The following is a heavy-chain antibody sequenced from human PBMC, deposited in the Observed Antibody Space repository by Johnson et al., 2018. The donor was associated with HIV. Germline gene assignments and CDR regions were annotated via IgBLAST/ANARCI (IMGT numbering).Heavy chain of an antibody. D-gene: IGHD3-16*02. Sequence: MLLVESGGGLVQPGGSLRLSCAASGFTFSSYWMSWVRPAPGKGLEWVANIKQDGSEKYYVDSVKGRFTISRDNAKNSLYLQMNSLRAEATAVYYWARARYDFGLGSYRFDAFDIWGQGTMVTVSS. CDR2: IKQDGSEK. J-gene: IGHJ3*02. CDR1: GFTFSSYW. V-gene: IGHV3-7*01. CDR3: ARARYDFGLGSYRFDAFDI.